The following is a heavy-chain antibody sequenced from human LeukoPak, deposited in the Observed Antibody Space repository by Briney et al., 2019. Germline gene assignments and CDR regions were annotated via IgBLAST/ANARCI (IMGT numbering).Heavy chain of an antibody. V-gene: IGHV4-39*01. CDR2: IYYSGST. D-gene: IGHD1-26*01. CDR3: ARARGLSGSHHFDY. J-gene: IGHJ4*02. CDR1: GGSISSSSYY. Sequence: SETLSLTCTVSGGSISSSSYYWGWIRQPPGKGLEWIGSIYYSGSTYYNPSLKSRVTISVDTSKNQFSLKLSPVTAADTAVYYCARARGLSGSHHFDYWGQGTLVTVSS.